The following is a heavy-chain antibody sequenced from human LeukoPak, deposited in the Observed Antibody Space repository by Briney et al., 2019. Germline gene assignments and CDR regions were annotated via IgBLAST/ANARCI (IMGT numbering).Heavy chain of an antibody. V-gene: IGHV4-39*07. Sequence: SETLSLTCTVSSASIRSSNYYWGWIRQPPGKGLEWIGSIYYNGNTYYNPSLKSRVTISVDTSKNQFSLKLSSVTAADTAVYYCARDLAAGTQYFDYWGQGTLVTVSS. CDR3: ARDLAAGTQYFDY. D-gene: IGHD6-13*01. CDR2: IYYNGNT. J-gene: IGHJ4*02. CDR1: SASIRSSNYY.